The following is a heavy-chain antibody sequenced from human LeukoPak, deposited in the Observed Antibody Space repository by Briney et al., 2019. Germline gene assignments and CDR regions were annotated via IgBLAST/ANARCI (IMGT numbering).Heavy chain of an antibody. J-gene: IGHJ5*02. V-gene: IGHV4-34*01. D-gene: IGHD3-3*01. Sequence: SETLSLTCAVYGGSFSGYYWNWIRQPPGKGLEWIGEINHSGSTNYNPSLKSRVTISVDTSKNQFSLKLSSVTAADTAVYYCARGPTYYDFWSGYYSWFDPWGQGTLVTVSS. CDR1: GGSFSGYY. CDR3: ARGPTYYDFWSGYYSWFDP. CDR2: INHSGST.